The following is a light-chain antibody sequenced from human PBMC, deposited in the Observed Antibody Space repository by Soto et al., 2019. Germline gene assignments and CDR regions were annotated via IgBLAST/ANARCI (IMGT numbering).Light chain of an antibody. Sequence: ETVLTQSPATLSLSPGERATLSCRASQSVRRYLAWYQQKPGQAPRLIIYDASNRATGIPARFSGSGSGTDFTLTISSLEPEDVAVYYCQQRNIFFSVGGGPKVEIK. J-gene: IGKJ4*01. CDR3: QQRNIFFS. CDR2: DAS. V-gene: IGKV3-11*01. CDR1: QSVRRY.